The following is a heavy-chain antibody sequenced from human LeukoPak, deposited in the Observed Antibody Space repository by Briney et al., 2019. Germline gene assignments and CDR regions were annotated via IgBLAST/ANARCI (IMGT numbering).Heavy chain of an antibody. V-gene: IGHV1-2*02. J-gene: IGHJ5*02. CDR2: LNPHNGGT. CDR1: GYTFTGHY. D-gene: IGHD1-26*01. CDR3: AREGSGSYYLWFDP. Sequence: ASVKVSCKASGYTFTGHYIHWVRQAPGQGLEWMGWLNPHNGGTRFAQKFQDRVTLTRDTSISTAYMELIRLRSDDTGVFYCAREGSGSYYLWFDPWGQGTLVTVSS.